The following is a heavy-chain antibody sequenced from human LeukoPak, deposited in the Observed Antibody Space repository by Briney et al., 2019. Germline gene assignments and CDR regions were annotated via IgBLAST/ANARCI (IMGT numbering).Heavy chain of an antibody. CDR3: ARQIRQWLAHYYFDY. D-gene: IGHD6-19*01. V-gene: IGHV4-34*01. CDR1: GGSFSGYY. CDR2: INHSGST. Sequence: SETLSLTCAVYGGSFSGYYWSWIRQPPGKGLEWIGEINHSGSTNYNPSLKSRVTISVDTSKNQFSLKLSSVTAADTAVYYCARQIRQWLAHYYFDYWGQGTLVTVSS. J-gene: IGHJ4*02.